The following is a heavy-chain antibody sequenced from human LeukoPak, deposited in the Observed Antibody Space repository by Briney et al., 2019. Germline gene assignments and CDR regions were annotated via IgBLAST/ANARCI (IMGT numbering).Heavy chain of an antibody. V-gene: IGHV4-4*02. D-gene: IGHD6-19*01. CDR2: IYHSGST. J-gene: IGHJ4*02. CDR1: GGSISRTNW. CDR3: ARDFEGSSGLFDY. Sequence: SGTLSLTCAVSGGSISRTNWWSWVRQPPGNGLEWIGEIYHSGSTNYNPSLKSRVTISVDKSKNQFSLKLSSVTAADTAVYYCARDFEGSSGLFDYWGQGTLVTVSS.